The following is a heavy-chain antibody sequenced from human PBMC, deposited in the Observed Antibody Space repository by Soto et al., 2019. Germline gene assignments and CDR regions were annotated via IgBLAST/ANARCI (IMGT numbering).Heavy chain of an antibody. J-gene: IGHJ3*02. CDR3: ATRVDYYDSSGYSDAFDI. D-gene: IGHD3-22*01. V-gene: IGHV1-69*01. CDR2: IIPIFGTA. Sequence: QVQLVQSGAEVKKPGSSVKVSCKASGGTFSSYAISWVRQAPGQGLELMGWIIPIFGTANYAQTFQVRVTITADESTSPAYMELSSLRSEDTAVYYCATRVDYYDSSGYSDAFDIWGQGTMVTVSS. CDR1: GGTFSSYA.